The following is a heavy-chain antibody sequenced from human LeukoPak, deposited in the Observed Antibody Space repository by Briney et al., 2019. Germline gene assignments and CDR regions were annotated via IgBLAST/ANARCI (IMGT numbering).Heavy chain of an antibody. CDR2: LSFDGSNK. Sequence: GRSLRLSCAASGFTFSTYAMHWVRQAPGKGLEWVAVLSFDGSNKYYLDSVKGRFTIFRDNSKNTLYLQMNSLRDDDTAVYYCAKDDLQLSYYYYGMDVWGQGTTVTVSS. V-gene: IGHV3-30-3*01. J-gene: IGHJ6*02. CDR3: AKDDLQLSYYYYGMDV. D-gene: IGHD1-1*01. CDR1: GFTFSTYA.